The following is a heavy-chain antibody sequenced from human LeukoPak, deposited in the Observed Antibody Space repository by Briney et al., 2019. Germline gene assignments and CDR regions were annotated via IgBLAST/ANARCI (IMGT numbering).Heavy chain of an antibody. V-gene: IGHV3-7*01. Sequence: PSETLSLTCTVSGGSISSGGYYWSWVRQTPGKGLEWVANIKQDGSEKYYVDSVKGRFTISRDNAKNSLYLQMNSLRAEDTAVYYCASSRGDYYDSSGYYHPYYFDYWGQGTLVTVSS. CDR3: ASSRGDYYDSSGYYHPYYFDY. J-gene: IGHJ4*02. CDR2: IKQDGSEK. D-gene: IGHD3-22*01. CDR1: GGSISSGGYY.